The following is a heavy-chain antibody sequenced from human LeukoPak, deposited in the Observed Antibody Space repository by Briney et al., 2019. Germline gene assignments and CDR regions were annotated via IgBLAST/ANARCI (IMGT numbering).Heavy chain of an antibody. CDR2: ISSSSSYI. Sequence: GGSLRLSCAASGFTFSSYSMNWVRQSPGKGLEWVSSISSSSSYIYYADSVKGRFTISRDNAKNSLYLQMNSLRAEDTAVYYCARDLGVGAHDYWGQGTLVTVSS. CDR1: GFTFSSYS. V-gene: IGHV3-21*01. D-gene: IGHD1-26*01. CDR3: ARDLGVGAHDY. J-gene: IGHJ4*02.